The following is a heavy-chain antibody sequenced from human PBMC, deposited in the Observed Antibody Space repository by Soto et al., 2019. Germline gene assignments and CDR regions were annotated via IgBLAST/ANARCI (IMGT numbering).Heavy chain of an antibody. CDR3: ARVTITGTTNYYYYYGMDV. J-gene: IGHJ6*02. D-gene: IGHD1-7*01. CDR1: GGSFSGYY. CDR2: INHSGST. Sequence: SETLSLTCAVYGGSFSGYYWSWIRQPPGKGLEWIGEINHSGSTNYNPSLKSRVTISVDTAKNQFSLQLSSVTAADTAVYYCARVTITGTTNYYYYYGMDVWGQGTTVTVSS. V-gene: IGHV4-34*01.